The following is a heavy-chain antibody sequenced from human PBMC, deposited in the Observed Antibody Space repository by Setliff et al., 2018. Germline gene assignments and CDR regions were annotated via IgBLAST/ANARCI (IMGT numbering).Heavy chain of an antibody. D-gene: IGHD6-19*01. J-gene: IGHJ6*03. V-gene: IGHV4-4*07. CDR3: AREQWLDPPGYYYMDV. CDR2: IYIGGSA. Sequence: ASETLSLTCTVSGGSLSSYYWSWIRQPAGKGLEWIGHIYIGGSANYNPSLKSRVTMSIDTSKNQFSLKLNSVTAADMAVYYCAREQWLDPPGYYYMDVWAKGTTVTVSS. CDR1: GGSLSSYY.